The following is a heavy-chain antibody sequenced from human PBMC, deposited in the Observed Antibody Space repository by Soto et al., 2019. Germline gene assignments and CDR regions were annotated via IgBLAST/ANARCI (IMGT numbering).Heavy chain of an antibody. V-gene: IGHV5-51*01. CDR3: ARGLSDDSSGYYPWLVQ. CDR2: IYPGDSDT. CDR1: GYSFTSYW. D-gene: IGHD3-22*01. J-gene: IGHJ4*02. Sequence: PGESLKISCKGSGYSFTSYWIGWVRQMPGKGLEWMGIIYPGDSDTRYSPSFQGQVTISADKSISTAYLQWSSLKASETAMYYCARGLSDDSSGYYPWLVQWGQGTLVTVFS.